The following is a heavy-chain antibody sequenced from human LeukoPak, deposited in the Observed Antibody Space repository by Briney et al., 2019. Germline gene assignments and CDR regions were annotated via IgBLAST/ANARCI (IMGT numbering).Heavy chain of an antibody. J-gene: IGHJ4*02. D-gene: IGHD3-22*01. V-gene: IGHV1-2*06. CDR1: GGTFSSYA. CDR3: ASDMNYDSSGVY. Sequence: ASVKVSCKASGGTFSSYAISWVRQAPGQGLEWMGRINPNSGGTNYAQKFQGRVTMTRDTSISTAYMELSRLRSDDTAVYYCASDMNYDSSGVYWGQGTLVTVSS. CDR2: INPNSGGT.